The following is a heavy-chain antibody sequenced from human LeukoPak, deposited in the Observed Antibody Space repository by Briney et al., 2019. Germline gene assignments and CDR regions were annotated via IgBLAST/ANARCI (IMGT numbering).Heavy chain of an antibody. CDR2: IRSKAYGGTT. CDR3: TRLVPWIQLWYYYYMDV. Sequence: GGSLRLSCAASGFTFSSYWMSWVRQAPGKGLEWVGFIRSKAYGGTTEYAASVKGRFTISRDDSKSIAYLQMNSLKTEDTAVYYCTRLVPWIQLWYYYYMDVWGKGTTVTISS. CDR1: GFTFSSYW. J-gene: IGHJ6*03. D-gene: IGHD5-18*01. V-gene: IGHV3-49*04.